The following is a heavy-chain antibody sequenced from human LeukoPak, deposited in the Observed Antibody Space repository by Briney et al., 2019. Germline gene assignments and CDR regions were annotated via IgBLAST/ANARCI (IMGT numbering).Heavy chain of an antibody. CDR2: IYYSGST. CDR1: GGSISSYY. D-gene: IGHD6-19*01. J-gene: IGHJ3*02. V-gene: IGHV4-59*12. Sequence: SETLSLTCTVSGGSISSYYWSWIRQPPGKGLEWIGYIYYSGSTNYNPSLKSRVTISVDTSKNQFSLKLSSVTAADTAVYYCARDGWGWYPGLGAFDIWGQGTMVTVSS. CDR3: ARDGWGWYPGLGAFDI.